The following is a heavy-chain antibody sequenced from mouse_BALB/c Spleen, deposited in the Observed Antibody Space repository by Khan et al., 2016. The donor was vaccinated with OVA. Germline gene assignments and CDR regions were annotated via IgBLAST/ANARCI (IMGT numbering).Heavy chain of an antibody. CDR2: LWSGGRT. V-gene: IGHV2-4-1*01. J-gene: IGHJ3*01. CDR3: ARNSYRDDLTY. Sequence: VQLQETGPGLVQPSQSLSITCTASGFSLSTYGIHWVRQSPGKGLEWLGVLWSGGRTDYNVPFISRLSITKDSSKRQVFFHMNSLQPDDTAIYYGARNSYRDDLTYWGQGNVVTGSA. CDR1: GFSLSTYG. D-gene: IGHD2-12*01.